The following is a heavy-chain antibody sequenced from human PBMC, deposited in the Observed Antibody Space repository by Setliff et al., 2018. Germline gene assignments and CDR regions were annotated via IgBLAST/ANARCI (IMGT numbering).Heavy chain of an antibody. CDR3: ARAPSVELVTIRTNSWFTY. J-gene: IGHJ4*02. Sequence: ASVKVSCKASGYTFRNYAFAWVRQAPGQGLEWVGWISVYNGDTNYAQKFQGRVTLTTDTSTSTAYMELRSLTSDDSAFYYCARAPSVELVTIRTNSWFTYWGQGTLVTIS. CDR1: GYTFRNYA. CDR2: ISVYNGDT. D-gene: IGHD5-18*01. V-gene: IGHV1-18*01.